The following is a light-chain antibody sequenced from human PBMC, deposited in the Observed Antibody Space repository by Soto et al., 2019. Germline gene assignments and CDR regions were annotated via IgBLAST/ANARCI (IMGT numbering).Light chain of an antibody. J-gene: IGKJ5*01. CDR1: QSLLHSNGYNY. CDR2: LGS. Sequence: DIVMTQSPLSLPVTPGEPASISCRSSQSLLHSNGYNYLDWYLQKPGQSPQLLIYLGSNRASGVPDRFSGSGSGTDFTLKISSVEAEDVGVYYCMQALHTPRITCGQGTRLEIK. V-gene: IGKV2-28*01. CDR3: MQALHTPRIT.